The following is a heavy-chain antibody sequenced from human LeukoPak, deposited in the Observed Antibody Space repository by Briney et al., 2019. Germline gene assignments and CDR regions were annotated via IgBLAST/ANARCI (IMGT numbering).Heavy chain of an antibody. CDR1: GYSFTAYY. V-gene: IGHV1-2*02. CDR2: INPNTGGT. J-gene: IGHJ6*02. D-gene: IGHD2-15*01. CDR3: ARDSVAIDV. Sequence: ASVKVSCKASGYSFTAYYMHWVRQAPGQGLEWMAWINPNTGGTNFAQRFQGRVTMTRDTSISTAYMELSRLRPDDTAVYYCARDSVAIDVWGQGTTVTVSS.